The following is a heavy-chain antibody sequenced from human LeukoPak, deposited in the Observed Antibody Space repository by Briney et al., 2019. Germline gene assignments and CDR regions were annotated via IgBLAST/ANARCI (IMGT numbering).Heavy chain of an antibody. Sequence: SETLSLTCAVYGGSFSGYYWSWIRQPPGKGLEWIGEINHSGSTNYNPSLKSRVTISVDTSKNQFSLKLSSVTAADTAVYYCARGGGHDYGDYVRGYYYYGMDVWGQGTTVTVSS. CDR1: GGSFSGYY. CDR3: ARGGGHDYGDYVRGYYYYGMDV. J-gene: IGHJ6*02. D-gene: IGHD4-17*01. CDR2: INHSGST. V-gene: IGHV4-34*01.